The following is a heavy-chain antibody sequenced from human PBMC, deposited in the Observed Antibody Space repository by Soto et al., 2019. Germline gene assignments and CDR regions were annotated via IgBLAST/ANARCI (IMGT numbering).Heavy chain of an antibody. D-gene: IGHD3-16*01. CDR2: IGIGSSTK. J-gene: IGHJ4*02. CDR3: ARAYEGDYFDY. Sequence: PGGSLRLSCAASGFTFRNYGMSWVRQAPGKGLEWVSYIGIGSSTKYYADSVKGRFTISRDNAKNSLYLQMNSLRAEDTAVYYCARAYEGDYFDYWGQGTLVTVSS. V-gene: IGHV3-48*01. CDR1: GFTFRNYG.